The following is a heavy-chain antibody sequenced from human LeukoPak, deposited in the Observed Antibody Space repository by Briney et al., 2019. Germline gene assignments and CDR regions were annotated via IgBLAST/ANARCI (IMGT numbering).Heavy chain of an antibody. CDR3: ARDPSYGYNYGAFDI. CDR2: ISSNGGST. D-gene: IGHD5-24*01. CDR1: GFTFSSYA. J-gene: IGHJ3*02. V-gene: IGHV3-64*01. Sequence: GGSLRLSCAASGFTFSSYAMHWVRQAPGKGLEYVSAISSNGGSTYYANSVKGRFTISRDNSKNTLYLQMGSLRAEDMAVYYCARDPSYGYNYGAFDIWGQGTMVTVSS.